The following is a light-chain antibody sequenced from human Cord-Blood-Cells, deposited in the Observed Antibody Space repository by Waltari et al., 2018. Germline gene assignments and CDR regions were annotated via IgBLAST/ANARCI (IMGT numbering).Light chain of an antibody. J-gene: IGLJ3*02. CDR1: SSDVGGYNY. Sequence: PGQSITLSCTGTSSDVGGYNYVPWYQQHPGKAPKPMIYDVSKRPSGVSNRFSGSKSGHTASLTISGLQAEDEADYYCSSSTSSSTWVFGGGTKLTVL. CDR2: DVS. V-gene: IGLV2-14*04. CDR3: SSSTSSSTWV.